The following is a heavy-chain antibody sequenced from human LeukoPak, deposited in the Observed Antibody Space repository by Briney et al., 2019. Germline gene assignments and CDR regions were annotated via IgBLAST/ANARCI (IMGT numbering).Heavy chain of an antibody. V-gene: IGHV4-59*01. J-gene: IGHJ4*02. D-gene: IGHD6-19*01. Sequence: SETLSLTCTVSGGPISSYYWSWIRQPPGKGLEWIGYIYYSGSTNYNPSLKSRVTISVDTSKNQFSLKLSSVTAADTAVYYCAREGFRSGWYTPFDYWGQGTLVTVSS. CDR1: GGPISSYY. CDR3: AREGFRSGWYTPFDY. CDR2: IYYSGST.